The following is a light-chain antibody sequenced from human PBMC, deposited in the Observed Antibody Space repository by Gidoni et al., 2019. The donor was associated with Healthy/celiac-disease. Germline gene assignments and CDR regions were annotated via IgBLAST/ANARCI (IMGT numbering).Light chain of an antibody. V-gene: IGLV2-23*02. CDR3: CSYAGSSTLV. CDR1: SSDVGSYNL. Sequence: SALTQAASVSGSPGQSITISCTGTSSDVGSYNLVSWYQQHPGKAPKLMIYEVSKRPSGVSNRFSGSKSGNTASLTISGLQAEDEADYYCCSYAGSSTLVFGGGTKLTVL. CDR2: EVS. J-gene: IGLJ3*02.